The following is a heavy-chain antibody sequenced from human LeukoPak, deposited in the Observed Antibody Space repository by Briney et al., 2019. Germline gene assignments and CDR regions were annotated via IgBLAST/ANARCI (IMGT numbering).Heavy chain of an antibody. CDR3: ARDSNVDGAFDI. V-gene: IGHV3-48*03. D-gene: IGHD5-24*01. Sequence: GGSLRLSCAASGFTFSSYEMNWFRRAPGKGLEWVSYISSSGSRIYFADSVKGRFTISRDNAKNSLYLQMNSLRAEDTAVYYCARDSNVDGAFDIWGQGTMVTVSS. CDR2: ISSSGSRI. J-gene: IGHJ3*02. CDR1: GFTFSSYE.